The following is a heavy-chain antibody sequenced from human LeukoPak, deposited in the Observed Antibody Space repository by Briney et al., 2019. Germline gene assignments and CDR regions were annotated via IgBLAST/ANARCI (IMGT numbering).Heavy chain of an antibody. J-gene: IGHJ4*02. CDR3: ARERLSDGSPDY. CDR2: IKTDGSST. V-gene: IGHV3-74*01. CDR1: GFSFSSYW. D-gene: IGHD2-21*02. Sequence: GGSLRLSCAASGFSFSSYWMHWVRQAPGKGLVWVSRIKTDGSSTRYADSVKGRFTISRDNAKNTLYLQTNSLRAEDTAVYYCARERLSDGSPDYWGQGTLVTVSS.